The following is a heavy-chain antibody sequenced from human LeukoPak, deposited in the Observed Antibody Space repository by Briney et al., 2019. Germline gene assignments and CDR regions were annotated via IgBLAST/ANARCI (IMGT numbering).Heavy chain of an antibody. CDR3: ARRRNGVPYYFDY. J-gene: IGHJ4*02. D-gene: IGHD1-1*01. Sequence: PSETLSLTCTVSGGSISTSDYYWGWIRQPPGKGLEWIGSFYYSGSTYYNPSLESRLTISVDTSNNQFSLRLTSVTAADTAVYYCARRRNGVPYYFDYWGQGTLVTVSS. CDR2: FYYSGST. CDR1: GGSISTSDYY. V-gene: IGHV4-39*01.